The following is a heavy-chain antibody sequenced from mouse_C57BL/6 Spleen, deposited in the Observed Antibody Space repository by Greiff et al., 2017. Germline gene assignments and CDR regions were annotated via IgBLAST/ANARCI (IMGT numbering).Heavy chain of an antibody. J-gene: IGHJ3*01. Sequence: EVQLVESGGGLVKPGGSLKLSCAASGFTFSDYGMHWVRQAPEKGLEWVAYISSGSSTIYYAGTVKGRFTISRDNAKNTLFLQMTSLRSEDTAMYYCARNHYSNQFAYWGQGTLVTVSA. CDR3: ARNHYSNQFAY. CDR1: GFTFSDYG. V-gene: IGHV5-17*01. CDR2: ISSGSSTI. D-gene: IGHD2-5*01.